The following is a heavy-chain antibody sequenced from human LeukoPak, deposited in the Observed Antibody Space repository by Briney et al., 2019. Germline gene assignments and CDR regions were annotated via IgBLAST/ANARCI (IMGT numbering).Heavy chain of an antibody. D-gene: IGHD1-26*01. Sequence: GGSLRLSCAASGFTVSSNYMSWVRQAPGKGLEWVSVIYSGGSTYYADSVKGRFTISRDNSKNTLYLQMNSLRAEDTAVYYCARGNGGSSLYYYYYMDVWGQGTTVTVS. CDR2: IYSGGST. CDR3: ARGNGGSSLYYYYYMDV. CDR1: GFTVSSNY. V-gene: IGHV3-53*01. J-gene: IGHJ6*03.